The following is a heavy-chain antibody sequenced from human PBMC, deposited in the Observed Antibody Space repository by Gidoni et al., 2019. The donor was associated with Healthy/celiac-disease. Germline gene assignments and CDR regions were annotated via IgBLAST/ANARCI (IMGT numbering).Heavy chain of an antibody. Sequence: QLQLQESGPGLVKPSETLSLTCPVSGGSISSSSYYWGWIRQPPGKGLEWIGSIYSSGSTYYNPYLKSRVTISVYTSKNQFSLKLSSVTAADTAVYYCARLSSSWLSDYWGQGTLVTVSS. CDR2: IYSSGST. J-gene: IGHJ4*02. CDR3: ARLSSSWLSDY. CDR1: GGSISSSSYY. V-gene: IGHV4-39*01. D-gene: IGHD6-13*01.